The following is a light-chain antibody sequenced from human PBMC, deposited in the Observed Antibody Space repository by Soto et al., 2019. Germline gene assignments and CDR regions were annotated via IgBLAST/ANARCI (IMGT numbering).Light chain of an antibody. CDR1: QSVSRH. J-gene: IGKJ4*01. Sequence: EIVLTQSPATLSLSPGERATLSCRASQSVSRHLAWYQQKPGQAPRLLIYDASNRATGIPARFSGSGSGTDVTHTIISPKPEDSAVYYCQQRSNWLTFGGGTKVYIQ. CDR2: DAS. V-gene: IGKV3-11*01. CDR3: QQRSNWLT.